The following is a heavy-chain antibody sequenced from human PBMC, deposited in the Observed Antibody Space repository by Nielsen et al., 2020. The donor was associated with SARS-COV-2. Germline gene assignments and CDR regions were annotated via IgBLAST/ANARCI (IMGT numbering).Heavy chain of an antibody. D-gene: IGHD5-18*01. CDR3: ASPPLGLYSYGSIGLRGWYYFDY. J-gene: IGHJ4*02. CDR2: IWYDGSNK. Sequence: WIRQPPGKGLEWVAVIWYDGSNKYYADSVKGRFTISRDNSKNTLYLQMNSLRDEDTAVYYCASPPLGLYSYGSIGLRGWYYFDYWGQGTLVTVSS. V-gene: IGHV3-33*01.